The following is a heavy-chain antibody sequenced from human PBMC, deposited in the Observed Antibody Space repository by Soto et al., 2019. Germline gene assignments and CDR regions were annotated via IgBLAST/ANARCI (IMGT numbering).Heavy chain of an antibody. CDR1: GGSISSGGYS. Sequence: SETLSLTCAVSGGSISSGGYSWSWIRQPPGKGLEWIGYMYHSGSTYYNPSLKSRVTISIDRSKNQFSLKLGSVTAADTAVYHCARVPDYWGQGILVTVSS. V-gene: IGHV4-30-2*01. J-gene: IGHJ4*02. CDR2: MYHSGST. CDR3: ARVPDY. D-gene: IGHD2-2*01.